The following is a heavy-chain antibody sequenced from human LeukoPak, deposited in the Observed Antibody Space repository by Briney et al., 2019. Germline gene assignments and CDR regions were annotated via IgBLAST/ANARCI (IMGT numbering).Heavy chain of an antibody. D-gene: IGHD3-10*01. J-gene: IGHJ3*02. CDR1: GFTVSSNY. CDR2: IYSGGST. Sequence: PGGSLRLSCTASGFTVSSNYMSWVRQAPGKGLEWVSVIYSGGSTYYADSVKGRFTISRDNSKNTLYLQMNSLRAEDTAVYYCASSPVLLEAFDIWGQGTMVTVSS. CDR3: ASSPVLLEAFDI. V-gene: IGHV3-66*01.